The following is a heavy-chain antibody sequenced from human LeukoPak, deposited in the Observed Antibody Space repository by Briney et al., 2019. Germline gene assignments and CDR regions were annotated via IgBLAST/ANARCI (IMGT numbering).Heavy chain of an antibody. J-gene: IGHJ4*02. Sequence: GGSLRLSCAASGFTFSSYAMHWVRQAPGKGLEWVAVISYDGSNEYYADSVKGRFTISRDNSKNTLYLQMNSLRAEDTAVYYCATTTPLTYYYGSGSYSIDYWGQGTLVAVSS. V-gene: IGHV3-30*01. CDR2: ISYDGSNE. D-gene: IGHD3-10*01. CDR1: GFTFSSYA. CDR3: ATTTPLTYYYGSGSYSIDY.